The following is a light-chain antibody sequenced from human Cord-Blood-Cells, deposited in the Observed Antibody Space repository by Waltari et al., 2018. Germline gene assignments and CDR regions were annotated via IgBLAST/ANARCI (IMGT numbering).Light chain of an antibody. V-gene: IGLV1-40*01. CDR3: QSYDSSLSGSV. CDR2: GNS. J-gene: IGLJ2*01. CDR1: SSNIGAGYD. Sequence: QSVLTQPPSVSGAPGQRVTISCTGSSSNIGAGYDVHWYQQLPGTDTKLLIYGNSNRPSGVPDRFSGSKSGTSASLAITGLQAEDEADYYCQSYDSSLSGSVFGGGTKLTVL.